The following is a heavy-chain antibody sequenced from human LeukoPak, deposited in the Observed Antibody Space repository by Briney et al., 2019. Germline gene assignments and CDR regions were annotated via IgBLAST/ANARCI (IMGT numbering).Heavy chain of an antibody. CDR3: ARQVVAAPNWFDP. J-gene: IGHJ5*02. V-gene: IGHV4-39*01. CDR1: GGFISSSSYY. Sequence: SETLSPTCTVSGGFISSSSYYWGWIRQPPGKGLEWIGSIYYSGSTYYNPSLKSRVTISVDTSKNQFSLKLSSVTAADTAVYYCARQVVAAPNWFDPWGQGTLVTVSS. CDR2: IYYSGST. D-gene: IGHD2-15*01.